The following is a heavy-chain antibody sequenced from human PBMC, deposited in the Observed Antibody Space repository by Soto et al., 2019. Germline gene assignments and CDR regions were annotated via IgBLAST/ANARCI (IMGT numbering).Heavy chain of an antibody. CDR3: ARVLRFLEWLPLDAFDI. D-gene: IGHD3-3*01. J-gene: IGHJ3*02. V-gene: IGHV3-21*01. CDR1: GFTFSSYS. CDR2: ISSSSSYI. Sequence: GGSLRLSCAASGFTFSSYSMNWVRQAPGKGLEWVSSISSSSSYIYYADSVKGRFTISRDSAKNSLYLQMNSLRAEDTAVYYCARVLRFLEWLPLDAFDIWGQGTMVTVSS.